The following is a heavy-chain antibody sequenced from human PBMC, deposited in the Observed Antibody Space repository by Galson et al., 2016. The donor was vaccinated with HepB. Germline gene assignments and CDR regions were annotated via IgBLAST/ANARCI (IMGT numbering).Heavy chain of an antibody. CDR3: ARDDGSGSYCIDY. V-gene: IGHV3-33*01. J-gene: IGHJ4*02. D-gene: IGHD3-10*01. CDR2: IWFDGSKK. CDR1: GFTFSGYG. Sequence: SLRLSCAGSGFTFSGYGIHWVRQAPGKGLEWVGVIWFDGSKKFYGDSVKGRFTITRDNSKNTLYLQMNSQRVEDTALYSCARDDGSGSYCIDYWGQGTLVTVSS.